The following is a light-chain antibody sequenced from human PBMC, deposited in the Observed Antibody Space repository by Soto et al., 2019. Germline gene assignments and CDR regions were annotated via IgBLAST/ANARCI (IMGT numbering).Light chain of an antibody. CDR2: EVS. V-gene: IGLV2-14*03. Sequence: QSVLTQPASVSGSPGQSITVSCTGTSSDVGGYNSVSWYQQHPGKPPKLIIYEVSNRPSGVSDRFSGSKSGNTDSLTISGLQAEDEADYYCSSYTSTSSYVFATGTKVTVL. J-gene: IGLJ1*01. CDR3: SSYTSTSSYV. CDR1: SSDVGGYNS.